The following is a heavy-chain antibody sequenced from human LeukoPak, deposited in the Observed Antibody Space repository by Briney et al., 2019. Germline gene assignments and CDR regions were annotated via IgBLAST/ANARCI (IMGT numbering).Heavy chain of an antibody. CDR1: GGSISSSNC. D-gene: IGHD3-16*02. V-gene: IGHV4-4*02. Sequence: SQTLSLTCAVSGGSISSSNCWCWVRQPPPRGLLWSVGIYHNGSTNYYPSLKCRVTITVDMSMSQFSLKLSSVTAADTAVYDCARVNTYDYVGGSYRYLDYWGQGTLVTVSS. CDR3: ARVNTYDYVGGSYRYLDY. J-gene: IGHJ4*02. CDR2: IYHNGST.